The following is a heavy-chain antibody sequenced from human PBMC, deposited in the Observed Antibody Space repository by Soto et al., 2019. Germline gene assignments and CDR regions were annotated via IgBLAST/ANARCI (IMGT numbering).Heavy chain of an antibody. V-gene: IGHV4-4*02. J-gene: IGHJ6*02. CDR2: IYHSGST. CDR3: ARTLTIFGVVIPGNGMEV. CDR1: GGSISSSNW. D-gene: IGHD3-3*01. Sequence: PSETLSLTCAVSGGSISSSNWWSWVRQPPGKGLEWIGEIYHSGSTNYNPSLKSRVTISVDKSKNQFSLKLSSVTAAGTAVYYCARTLTIFGVVIPGNGMEVWGQGTTVTVSS.